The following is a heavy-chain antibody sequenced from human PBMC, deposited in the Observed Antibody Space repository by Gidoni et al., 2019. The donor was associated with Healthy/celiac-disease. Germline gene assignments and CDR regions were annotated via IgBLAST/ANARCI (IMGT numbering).Heavy chain of an antibody. V-gene: IGHV4-59*01. D-gene: IGHD4-17*01. CDR1: GGSISSYY. CDR3: ALTVSKFDAFDI. Sequence: QVQLQESGPGLVKPSETLSLTCTVSGGSISSYYWSWIRQPPGKGLEWIGYIYYSGSTNYNPSLKSRVTISVDTSKNQFSLKLSSVTAADTAVYYCALTVSKFDAFDIWGQGTMVTVSS. CDR2: IYYSGST. J-gene: IGHJ3*02.